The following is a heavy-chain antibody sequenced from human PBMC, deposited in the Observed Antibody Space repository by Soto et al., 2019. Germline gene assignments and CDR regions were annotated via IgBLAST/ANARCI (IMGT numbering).Heavy chain of an antibody. J-gene: IGHJ4*02. D-gene: IGHD6-6*01. CDR3: AKRVEYSSSTHYFDY. V-gene: IGHV3-23*01. CDR1: GFTFSRYA. Sequence: EVQLLESGGGLVQAGGSLRLACAASGFTFSRYAMSWVRQAPGKGLEWVSAISDSGGSTYYADSVKGRFTISRDNSKNTRYLQMNSLRAEDTAVYYCAKRVEYSSSTHYFDYWGQGTLVTVSS. CDR2: ISDSGGST.